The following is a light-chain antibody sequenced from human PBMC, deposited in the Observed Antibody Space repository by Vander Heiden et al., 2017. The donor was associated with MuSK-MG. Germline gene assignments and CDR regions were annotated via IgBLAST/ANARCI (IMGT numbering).Light chain of an antibody. CDR1: QSVSSN. Sequence: EIVMTQSPATLSVSPGERATLSCRASQSVSSNLAWYQQKPGQAPRLLIYGASTRATGIQARFSGSGYGTEFTLTISSRQSEDFAVYYCQQDKNWPPGTFGQGTKVEIK. J-gene: IGKJ1*01. V-gene: IGKV3-15*01. CDR3: QQDKNWPPGT. CDR2: GAS.